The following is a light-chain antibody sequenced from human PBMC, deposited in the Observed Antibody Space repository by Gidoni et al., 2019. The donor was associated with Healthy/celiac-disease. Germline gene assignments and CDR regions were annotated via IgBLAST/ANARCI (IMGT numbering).Light chain of an antibody. Sequence: QSALTQPASVSGSPGPSITISCTGTSSDVGGYNYVSWYQQHPGKAPKLMIYEVSNRPSGVSNRFSGSKSGNTASLTISGLQAEDEADYYCSSYTSSSTPGFGTGTKVTVL. CDR1: SSDVGGYNY. J-gene: IGLJ1*01. CDR3: SSYTSSSTPG. CDR2: EVS. V-gene: IGLV2-14*01.